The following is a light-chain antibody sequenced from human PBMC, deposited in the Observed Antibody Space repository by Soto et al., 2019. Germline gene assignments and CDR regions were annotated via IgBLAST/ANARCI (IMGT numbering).Light chain of an antibody. CDR2: DAT. CDR1: QSISQW. J-gene: IGKJ1*01. Sequence: DIQMTQSPSTLSASVGDRVTITCRASQSISQWLAWYQQRPGKAPKLLIYDATSLEGGVSSRFGGSGSGTEFTLTINSLQPDDLATYYCQQYNSYPWTFGQGTKVDIK. V-gene: IGKV1-5*01. CDR3: QQYNSYPWT.